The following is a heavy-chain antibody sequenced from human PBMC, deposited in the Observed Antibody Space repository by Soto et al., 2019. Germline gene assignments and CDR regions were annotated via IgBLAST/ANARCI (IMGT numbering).Heavy chain of an antibody. D-gene: IGHD2-8*01. CDR2: ISGYNGDT. J-gene: IGHJ6*02. CDR3: AKNGQPPYYYYGMDV. V-gene: IGHV1-18*01. Sequence: ASVKVSCKASGYTFTRYGISWVRQAPGQGLEWMGWISGYNGDTNYAQKFQGRVTMTVDTSTTTAFMELTSPTSDDRAVYYCAKNGQPPYYYYGMDVWG. CDR1: GYTFTRYG.